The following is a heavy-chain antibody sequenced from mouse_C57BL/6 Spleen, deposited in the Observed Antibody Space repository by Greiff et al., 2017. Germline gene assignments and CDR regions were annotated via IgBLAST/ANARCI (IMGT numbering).Heavy chain of an antibody. V-gene: IGHV5-17*01. D-gene: IGHD2-5*01. J-gene: IGHJ1*03. Sequence: EVQLVESGGGLVKPGGSLKLSCAASGFTFSDYGMHWVRQAPGKGLEWVAYISSGSSTIYYADTVKGRFTISRDNAKNTLFLQMTSLRSEDTAMYYCARLYSNYVGWYFDVWGTGTTVTVSS. CDR2: ISSGSSTI. CDR3: ARLYSNYVGWYFDV. CDR1: GFTFSDYG.